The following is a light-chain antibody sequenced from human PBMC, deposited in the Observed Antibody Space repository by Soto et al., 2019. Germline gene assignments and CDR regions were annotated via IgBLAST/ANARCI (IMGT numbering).Light chain of an antibody. V-gene: IGKV1-12*01. J-gene: IGKJ5*01. CDR3: QQLDSFPLT. Sequence: DIQVTHAPSSGSSSVWYRGSMTCRASQVIYSWIAWYQQKPGRAPKLLIFAASNLQSGVPVRFSGSGSGTDFILSINSLQPEDVATYYCQQLDSFPLTFGQGTRLEIK. CDR2: AAS. CDR1: QVIYSW.